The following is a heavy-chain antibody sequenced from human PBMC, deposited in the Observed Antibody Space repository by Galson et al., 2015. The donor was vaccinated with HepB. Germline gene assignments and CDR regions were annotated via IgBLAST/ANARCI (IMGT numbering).Heavy chain of an antibody. CDR3: AQDVGRTLPLGFRVAVPVGQLNY. CDR2: ISGSGDST. J-gene: IGHJ4*02. CDR1: GFTFSAFA. D-gene: IGHD3-22*01. V-gene: IGHV3-23*01. Sequence: SLRLSCAASGFTFSAFAMTWVRQAPGKGLEWVSCISGSGDSTYYADSVKGRFSISRDNSKNTVYLQLNSLRPEDTAVYYCAQDVGRTLPLGFRVAVPVGQLNYWGQGALVTVSS.